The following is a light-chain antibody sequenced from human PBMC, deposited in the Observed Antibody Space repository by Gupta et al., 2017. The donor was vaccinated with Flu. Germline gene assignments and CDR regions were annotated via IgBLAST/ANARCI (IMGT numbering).Light chain of an antibody. J-gene: IGLJ2*01. CDR2: KDN. CDR1: KLGNKY. CDR3: QTWDDSTVI. V-gene: IGLV3-1*01. Sequence: SYDLPQPPSVSVSPGQTASITCSAAKLGNKYVCWYCQKPGQSPTLVIYKDNKRPSGIPERFSGSNSGNTATLTISGTQAMDEADYYCQTWDDSTVIFGGGTKLTVI.